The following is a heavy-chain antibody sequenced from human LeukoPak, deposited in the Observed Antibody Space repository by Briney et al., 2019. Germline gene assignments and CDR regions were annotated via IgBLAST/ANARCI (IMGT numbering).Heavy chain of an antibody. D-gene: IGHD2-15*01. CDR1: GASINNYY. CDR2: IYHSGST. Sequence: SETLSLTCTVSGASINNYYWSWIRQPPGKGLEWIGYIYHSGSTNNNPSLKSRVTMSVDTSRKQFSLKLSSVTAADTAVYYCAREGHLGYCSGGSCYSVGAFDIWGQGTMVTVSS. J-gene: IGHJ3*02. V-gene: IGHV4-59*08. CDR3: AREGHLGYCSGGSCYSVGAFDI.